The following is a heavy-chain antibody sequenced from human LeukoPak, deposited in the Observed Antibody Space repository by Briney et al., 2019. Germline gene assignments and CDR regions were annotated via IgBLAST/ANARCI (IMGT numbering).Heavy chain of an antibody. V-gene: IGHV4-4*07. CDR2: IYTSGST. Sequence: PSETLSLTCTVSGGSISSYYWSWIRQPAGKGLEWIGRIYTSGSTNYNPSLKSRVTMSVDTSKNQFSLKLSSVTAADTAVYYCAREITIFGVVLGSQAFDIWGQGTMVTVSS. CDR3: AREITIFGVVLGSQAFDI. J-gene: IGHJ3*02. CDR1: GGSISSYY. D-gene: IGHD3-3*01.